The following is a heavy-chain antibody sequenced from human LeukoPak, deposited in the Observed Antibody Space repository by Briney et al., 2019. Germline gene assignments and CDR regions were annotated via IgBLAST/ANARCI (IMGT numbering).Heavy chain of an antibody. CDR2: VTSDNRDT. D-gene: IGHD1-1*01. CDR3: ARGSHEYWNDY. V-gene: IGHV1-18*01. J-gene: IGHJ4*02. CDR1: GYNFSDYG. Sequence: ASVTVSCRASGYNFSDYGMTWVRQAPGQGLEWMGWVTSDNRDTKYAPKFQGRVTMTTDMSSTTAYMELRSLRSDDTAVYYCARGSHEYWNDYWGQGTLVTVSS.